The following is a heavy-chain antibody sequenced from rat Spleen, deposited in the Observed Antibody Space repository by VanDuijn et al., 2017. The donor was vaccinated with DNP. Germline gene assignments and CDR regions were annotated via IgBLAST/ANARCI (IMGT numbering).Heavy chain of an antibody. CDR1: GFTFSSYW. J-gene: IGHJ2*01. D-gene: IGHD1-11*01. V-gene: IGHV5-58*01. CDR3: ARHGRRVFDY. CDR2: IISDGSRT. Sequence: EVHLVETGGGLVQPGRSLKLSCVASGFTFSSYWMYWIRQAPKKGLEWVATIISDGSRTYYRDSVKGRFTISRDNAKSTLYLQMNSLRSEDMATYYCARHGRRVFDYWGQGVMVTVSS.